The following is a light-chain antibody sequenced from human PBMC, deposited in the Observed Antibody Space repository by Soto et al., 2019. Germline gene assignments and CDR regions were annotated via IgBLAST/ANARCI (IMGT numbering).Light chain of an antibody. CDR1: QSLLDSDGNTH. CDR2: KVS. CDR3: MQGSHWPYT. V-gene: IGKV2-30*01. J-gene: IGKJ2*01. Sequence: DVVMTQSPLSLPVTLGQPASISCRSSQSLLDSDGNTHLNWLQQRPGQSPRRLIYKVSKRDSGVPDRLSGSGSGTDFTLKISRVEAEDVGIYYCMQGSHWPYTFGQGTKLEIK.